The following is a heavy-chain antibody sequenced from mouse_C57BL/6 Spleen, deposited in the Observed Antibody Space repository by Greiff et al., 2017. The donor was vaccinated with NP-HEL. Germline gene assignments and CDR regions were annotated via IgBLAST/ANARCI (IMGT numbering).Heavy chain of an antibody. CDR3: ARGDGMDY. V-gene: IGHV1-9*01. Sequence: VKLMESGAELMKPGASVKLSCKATGYTFTGYWIEWVKQRPGHGLEWIGEILPGGGSTNYNEKFKGKATFTADTSSNTAYMQLSSLTTEDAAIYCCARGDGMDYWGQGTSVTVSS. CDR1: GYTFTGYW. CDR2: ILPGGGST. J-gene: IGHJ4*01.